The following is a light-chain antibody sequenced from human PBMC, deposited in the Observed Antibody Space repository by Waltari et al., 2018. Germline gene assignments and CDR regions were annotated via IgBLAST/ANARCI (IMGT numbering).Light chain of an antibody. V-gene: IGKV1-39*01. CDR1: QNIDNF. Sequence: DIQMTQSPSSVSASVGDRVTIACRESQNIDNFLNWYQHKPGEATQVLVFAASTLQDGVPSRFSASASGTHFTLTIGSLQPEDFATYYCQQSHSPPFTFGQGT. CDR2: AAS. CDR3: QQSHSPPFT. J-gene: IGKJ2*01.